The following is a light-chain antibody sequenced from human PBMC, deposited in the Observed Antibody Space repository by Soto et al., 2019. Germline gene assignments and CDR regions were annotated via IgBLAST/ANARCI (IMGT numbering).Light chain of an antibody. V-gene: IGKV3-15*01. CDR2: GAS. CDR1: QSVNSN. Sequence: EIVMTQSPATLSVSPGERATLSCRASQSVNSNLAWYQQKPGQAPRLLIYGASTRTTGIPARFSGSGSGTEFTLTISSLQSEDFATYFCKQSSAFPLTFGGGTKVEIK. CDR3: KQSSAFPLT. J-gene: IGKJ4*01.